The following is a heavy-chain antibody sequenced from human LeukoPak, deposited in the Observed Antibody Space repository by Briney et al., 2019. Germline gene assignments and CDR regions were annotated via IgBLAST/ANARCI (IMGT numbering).Heavy chain of an antibody. CDR2: IYYTGNT. D-gene: IGHD4-23*01. CDR3: VSESVVTPRDQ. CDR1: GGSISSYD. J-gene: IGHJ4*02. Sequence: KTSETLSLTCAVSGGSISSYDLNWIRQPPGQALEWIGYIYYTGNTKYNPSLESRVTMSIDTSKNEFSLQIYSVNAADTAVYFCVSESVVTPRDQWGKGTLVTVSS. V-gene: IGHV4-59*01.